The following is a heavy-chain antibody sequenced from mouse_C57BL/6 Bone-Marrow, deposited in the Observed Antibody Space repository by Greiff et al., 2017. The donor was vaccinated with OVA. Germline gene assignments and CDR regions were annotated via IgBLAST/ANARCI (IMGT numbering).Heavy chain of an antibody. V-gene: IGHV5-9*04. Sequence: EVKVVESGGGLVKPGGSLKLSCAASGFTFSSYTMSWVRQTPEKRLEWVATISGGGGNTYYPDSVKGRFTISRDNAKNTLYLQMSSLTSEDTAVYYCARDYYDYDGGAYWGQGTLVTVSA. J-gene: IGHJ3*01. D-gene: IGHD2-4*01. CDR2: ISGGGGNT. CDR1: GFTFSSYT. CDR3: ARDYYDYDGGAY.